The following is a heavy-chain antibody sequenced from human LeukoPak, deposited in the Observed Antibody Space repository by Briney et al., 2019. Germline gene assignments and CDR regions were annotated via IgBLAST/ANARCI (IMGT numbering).Heavy chain of an antibody. CDR1: GGTFSSYA. Sequence: ASVKVSCKASGGTFSSYAISWVRQAPGQGLEWMGGIIPIFGTANYAQKFQGRVTITADKSTSTAYMELSSLRSEDTAVYYCARDERFYDILTGYSPDRFDPWGQGTLVTVSS. CDR3: ARDERFYDILTGYSPDRFDP. CDR2: IIPIFGTA. V-gene: IGHV1-69*06. D-gene: IGHD3-9*01. J-gene: IGHJ5*02.